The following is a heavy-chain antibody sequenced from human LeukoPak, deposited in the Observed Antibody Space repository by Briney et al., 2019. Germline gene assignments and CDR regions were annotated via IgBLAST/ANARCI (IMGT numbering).Heavy chain of an antibody. D-gene: IGHD1-26*01. CDR2: MNPNSGNT. CDR3: ARDRDGSYIRLGDY. J-gene: IGHJ4*02. CDR1: GYTFTSYD. Sequence: AASVKVSCKASGYTFTSYDINWVRQATGQGLEWMGWMNPNSGNTGYAQKFQGRVTMTRNTSISTAYMELSSLRAEDTAVYYCARDRDGSYIRLGDYWGQGTLVTVSS. V-gene: IGHV1-8*01.